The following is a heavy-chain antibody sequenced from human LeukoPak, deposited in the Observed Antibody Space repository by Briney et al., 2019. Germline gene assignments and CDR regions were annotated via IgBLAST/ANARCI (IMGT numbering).Heavy chain of an antibody. J-gene: IGHJ4*02. CDR1: GGSISSSSYY. D-gene: IGHD5-18*01. V-gene: IGHV4-39*07. Sequence: SETLSLTCTVSGGSISSSSYYWGWIRQPPGKGLEWIGSIYYSGSTYYNPSLKSRVTISVDTSKNQFSLRLSSVTAADTAVYYCAREEKQLWFDYWGQGTLVTVSS. CDR3: AREEKQLWFDY. CDR2: IYYSGST.